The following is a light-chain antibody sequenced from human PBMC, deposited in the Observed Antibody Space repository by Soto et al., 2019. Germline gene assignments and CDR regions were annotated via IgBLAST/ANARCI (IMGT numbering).Light chain of an antibody. CDR3: AAWDDSLNGYV. CDR2: SNN. J-gene: IGLJ1*01. V-gene: IGLV1-44*01. CDR1: RSNIGSNP. Sequence: QPVLTQPPSASGTPGQRVTISCSGSRSNIGSNPVNWYQQLPGTAPKLLIYSNNQRPSGVPDRFSGSKSVISTSLAISGLQSEDEADFYCAAWDDSLNGYVFGTGTKLTVL.